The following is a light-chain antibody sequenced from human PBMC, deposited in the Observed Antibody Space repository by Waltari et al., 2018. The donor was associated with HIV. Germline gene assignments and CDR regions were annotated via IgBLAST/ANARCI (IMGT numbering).Light chain of an antibody. J-gene: IGLJ2*01. CDR1: SSNIGSNT. V-gene: IGLV1-44*01. Sequence: QSVLTQPPSASGTPGQRVTISCSGSSSNIGSNTVDWSQQLPGTAPKLLIYSYNLRPSGVPDRFSGSKSGTSASLAISGLQSEDEADYYCAAWDDSLKGPIFGGGTKVTVL. CDR2: SYN. CDR3: AAWDDSLKGPI.